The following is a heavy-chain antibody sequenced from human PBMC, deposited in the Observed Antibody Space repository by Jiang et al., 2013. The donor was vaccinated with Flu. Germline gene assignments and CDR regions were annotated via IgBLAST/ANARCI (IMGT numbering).Heavy chain of an antibody. CDR3: ARLERGYSSGWYLFDY. Sequence: GAEVKKPGESLKISCKGSGYSFTSYWIGWVRQMPGKGLEWMGIIYPGDSDTRYSPSFQGQVTISADKSISTAYLQWSSLKASDTAMYYRARLERGYSSGWYLFDYWGQGTLVTVSS. CDR2: IYPGDSDT. V-gene: IGHV5-51*01. J-gene: IGHJ4*02. D-gene: IGHD6-19*01. CDR1: GYSFTSYW.